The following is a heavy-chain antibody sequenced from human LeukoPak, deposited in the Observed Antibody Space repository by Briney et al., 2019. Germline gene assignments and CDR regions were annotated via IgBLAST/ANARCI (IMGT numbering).Heavy chain of an antibody. V-gene: IGHV1-8*01. D-gene: IGHD3-3*01. J-gene: IGHJ4*02. CDR1: GYTFTSYD. CDR3: ARARNGGFWSGYRYYFDY. Sequence: ASVKVSCKASGYTFTSYDINWVRQATGQGLEWMGWMNPNSGNTGYAQKFQGRVTMTRDTSISTAYMELSSLRSEDTAVYYCARARNGGFWSGYRYYFDYWGQGTLVTVSS. CDR2: MNPNSGNT.